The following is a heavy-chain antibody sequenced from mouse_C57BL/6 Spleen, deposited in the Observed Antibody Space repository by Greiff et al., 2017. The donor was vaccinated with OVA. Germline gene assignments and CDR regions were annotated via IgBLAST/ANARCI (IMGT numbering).Heavy chain of an antibody. D-gene: IGHD1-1*01. CDR3: ARRDGSSSYYAMDY. J-gene: IGHJ4*01. V-gene: IGHV1-19*01. Sequence: SGPVLVKPGASVKMSCKASGYTFTDYYMNWVKQSHGKSLEWIGVINPYNGGTSYNQKFKGKATLTVDTSSSTAYMELNSLTSEDSAVYYCARRDGSSSYYAMDYWGQGTSVTVSS. CDR2: INPYNGGT. CDR1: GYTFTDYY.